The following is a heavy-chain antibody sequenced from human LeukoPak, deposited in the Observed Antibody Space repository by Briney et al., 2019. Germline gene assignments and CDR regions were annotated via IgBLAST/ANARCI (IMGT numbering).Heavy chain of an antibody. D-gene: IGHD3-9*01. CDR1: GGSISSGGYY. CDR2: IYYSGST. Sequence: SQTLSLTCTVSGGSISSGGYYWSWIRQHPGKGLEWIGYIYYSGSTYYNPSLKSRVTISVDTSKNQFSLKLSSVTAADTAVYYCASSSYDILTGYYPYYYYYGMDVWGQGTTVTVSS. V-gene: IGHV4-31*03. CDR3: ASSSYDILTGYYPYYYYYGMDV. J-gene: IGHJ6*02.